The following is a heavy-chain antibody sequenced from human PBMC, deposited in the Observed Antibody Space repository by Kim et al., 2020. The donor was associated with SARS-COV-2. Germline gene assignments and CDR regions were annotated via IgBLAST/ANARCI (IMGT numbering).Heavy chain of an antibody. J-gene: IGHJ4*02. D-gene: IGHD3-9*01. CDR3: ARGDDILTGLDY. V-gene: IGHV1-3*01. Sequence: YSQKFQGRVTITRDTSASTAYMELSSLRSEDTAVYYCARGDDILTGLDYWGQGTLVTVSS.